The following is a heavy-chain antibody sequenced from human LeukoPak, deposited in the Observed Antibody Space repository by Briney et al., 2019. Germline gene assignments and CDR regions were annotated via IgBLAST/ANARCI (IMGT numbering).Heavy chain of an antibody. V-gene: IGHV4-59*01. CDR1: GGSINGYY. D-gene: IGHD3-22*01. Sequence: SETLSLTCTVSGGSINGYYWSWLRQPPGKGLEWIGYIYHSGSTNYNPSLKSRVTISVDTSKNQFSLKLSSVTAADTAVYYCARGGRGYYFYYWGQGTLVTVSS. CDR2: IYHSGST. J-gene: IGHJ4*02. CDR3: ARGGRGYYFYY.